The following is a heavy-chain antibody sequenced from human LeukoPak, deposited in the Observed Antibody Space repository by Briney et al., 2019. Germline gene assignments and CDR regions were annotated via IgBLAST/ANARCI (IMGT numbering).Heavy chain of an antibody. Sequence: GGSLRLSCAASGFTFSSYAMSWVRQAPGKGLEWVSGISWNSGSIGYADSVKGRFTISRDNAKNSLYLQMNSLRAEDTALYYCAKDTPGTYWGQGTLVTVSS. J-gene: IGHJ4*02. D-gene: IGHD1-1*01. CDR2: ISWNSGSI. V-gene: IGHV3-9*01. CDR3: AKDTPGTY. CDR1: GFTFSSYA.